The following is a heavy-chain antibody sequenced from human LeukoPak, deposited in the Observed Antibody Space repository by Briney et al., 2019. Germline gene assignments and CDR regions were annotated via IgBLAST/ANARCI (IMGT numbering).Heavy chain of an antibody. CDR1: GFTFSNAW. Sequence: GSLRLSCAASGFTFSNAWMSWVRQAPGKGLEWIGEIYHSGSTNYNPSLKSRVTISVDKSKNQFSLKLSSVTAADTAVYYCARAPTVSHFDYWGQGTLVTVSS. J-gene: IGHJ4*02. CDR2: IYHSGST. D-gene: IGHD4-17*01. V-gene: IGHV4-4*02. CDR3: ARAPTVSHFDY.